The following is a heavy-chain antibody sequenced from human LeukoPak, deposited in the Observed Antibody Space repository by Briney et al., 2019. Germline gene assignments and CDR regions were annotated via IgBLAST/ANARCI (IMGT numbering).Heavy chain of an antibody. Sequence: ASVKVSCKASGYTFTGKFIHWVRQAPGQGLEWMGWIDPNSGGTDYAQKFRGRVTMTRDTSTSTAYMDLSSLISDDTAVYYCANWARKNWFDPWGQGTLVTVSS. J-gene: IGHJ5*02. D-gene: IGHD7-27*01. CDR3: ANWARKNWFDP. V-gene: IGHV1-2*02. CDR1: GYTFTGKF. CDR2: IDPNSGGT.